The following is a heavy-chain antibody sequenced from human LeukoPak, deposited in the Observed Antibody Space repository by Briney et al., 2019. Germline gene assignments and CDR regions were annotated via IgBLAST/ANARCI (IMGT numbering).Heavy chain of an antibody. CDR1: GGTFSSYA. CDR2: IIPIFGTA. D-gene: IGHD3-22*01. J-gene: IGHJ4*02. CDR3: ARGKHRKYYYDSSGYYYALDY. V-gene: IGHV1-69*05. Sequence: EASVTVSCKASGGTFSSYAISWVRQAPGQGLEWMGGIIPIFGTANYAQKFQGRVTITTDESTSTAYMELSSLRSEDTAVYYCARGKHRKYYYDSSGYYYALDYWGQGTLVTVSS.